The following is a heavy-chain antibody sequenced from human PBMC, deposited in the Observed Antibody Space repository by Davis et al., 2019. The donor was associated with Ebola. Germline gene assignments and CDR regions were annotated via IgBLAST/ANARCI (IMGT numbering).Heavy chain of an antibody. V-gene: IGHV3-23*01. CDR1: GFTFSSYA. D-gene: IGHD6-19*01. CDR2: INGSGDNT. CDR3: AKTSIAVAVDAAFDI. Sequence: GESLKISCAASGFTFSSYAMTWVRQAPGKGLDWVSAINGSGDNTYYAGSVRGRFTISRDNSKNTLYLQMNSLRAEDTAVYYCAKTSIAVAVDAAFDIWGQGTMVTVSS. J-gene: IGHJ3*02.